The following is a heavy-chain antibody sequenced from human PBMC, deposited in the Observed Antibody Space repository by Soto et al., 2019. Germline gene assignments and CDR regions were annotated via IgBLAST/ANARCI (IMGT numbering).Heavy chain of an antibody. CDR2: IKQDGSEK. J-gene: IGHJ6*03. Sequence: GGSLRLSCAASGFTFSSYWMSWVRQAPGKGLEWVANIKQDGSEKYYVYSVKGRFTISRDNAKNSLYLQMNSLRAEDTAVYYCSTYYDILTGYYRGSYYYMDVWGKGTTVTVSS. D-gene: IGHD3-9*01. CDR3: STYYDILTGYYRGSYYYMDV. V-gene: IGHV3-7*01. CDR1: GFTFSSYW.